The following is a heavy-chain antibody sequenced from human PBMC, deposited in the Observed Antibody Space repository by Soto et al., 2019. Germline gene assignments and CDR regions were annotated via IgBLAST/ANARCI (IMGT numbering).Heavy chain of an antibody. CDR1: GFTFSSYW. D-gene: IGHD2-2*01. V-gene: IGHV3-74*01. J-gene: IGHJ4*02. CDR3: ARGEERVAMPSGY. Sequence: GGSLRLSCAASGFTFSSYWMHWVRQTPEKGLVWVSHIDSDGSSTTYADSVKGRFTISRDNAKNTLYLQMNSLRAEDTAVYYCARGEERVAMPSGYWGQGTLVTVSS. CDR2: IDSDGSST.